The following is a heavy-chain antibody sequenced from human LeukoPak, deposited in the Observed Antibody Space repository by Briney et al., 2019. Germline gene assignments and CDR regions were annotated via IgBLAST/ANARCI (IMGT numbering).Heavy chain of an antibody. CDR1: GFTFSSYS. Sequence: GGSLRLACAASGFTFSSYSMNWVRQAPGKGLEWVSSISSSSSYIYYADSVKGRFTISRDNAKNSLYLQMNSLRAEDTAVYYCARDHSGALDYWGQGTLVTVSS. D-gene: IGHD4/OR15-4a*01. J-gene: IGHJ4*02. V-gene: IGHV3-21*01. CDR3: ARDHSGALDY. CDR2: ISSSSSYI.